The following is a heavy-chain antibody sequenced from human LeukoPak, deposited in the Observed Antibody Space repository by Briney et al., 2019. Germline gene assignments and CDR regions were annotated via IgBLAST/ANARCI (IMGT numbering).Heavy chain of an antibody. CDR1: GYTFTGYY. V-gene: IGHV1-2*02. J-gene: IGHJ4*02. Sequence: ASVKVSCKASGYTFTGYYIHWVRQAPGQGLEWMGWINPNTGGTNYAQKFQGKVTMTRDTSITTAYMELSRLTSDDTAVYYCARGTYYYDSSGFYFDYWGQGTLVTVSS. D-gene: IGHD3-22*01. CDR2: INPNTGGT. CDR3: ARGTYYYDSSGFYFDY.